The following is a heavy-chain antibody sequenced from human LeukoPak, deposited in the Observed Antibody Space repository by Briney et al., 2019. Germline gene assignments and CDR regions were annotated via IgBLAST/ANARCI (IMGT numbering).Heavy chain of an antibody. J-gene: IGHJ5*02. Sequence: ASVTVSCKASGYTFTSYYMHWVRQAPGQGLEWMGIINPSGGSTSYAQKFQGRVTMTRDMSTSTVYMELSSLRSEDTAVYYCARAIVVVPAADRDNWFDPWGQGTLVTVSS. CDR3: ARAIVVVPAADRDNWFDP. CDR2: INPSGGST. D-gene: IGHD2-2*01. CDR1: GYTFTSYY. V-gene: IGHV1-46*01.